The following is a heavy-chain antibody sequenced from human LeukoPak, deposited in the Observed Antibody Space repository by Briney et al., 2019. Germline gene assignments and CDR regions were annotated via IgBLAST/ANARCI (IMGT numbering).Heavy chain of an antibody. CDR2: IYYSGST. Sequence: PSETLSLTCTVSGGSISSSSYYWGWIRQPSGKGLEWIGSIYYSGSTYYNPSLKSRVTISVDTSKNQFSLKLSSVTAADTAVYYCARHASVGAVTGLDYWGQGTLVTVSS. D-gene: IGHD4-17*01. CDR1: GGSISSSSYY. J-gene: IGHJ4*02. V-gene: IGHV4-39*01. CDR3: ARHASVGAVTGLDY.